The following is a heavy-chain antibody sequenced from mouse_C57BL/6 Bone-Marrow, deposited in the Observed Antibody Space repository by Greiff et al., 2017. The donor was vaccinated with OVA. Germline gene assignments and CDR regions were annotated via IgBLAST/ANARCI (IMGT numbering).Heavy chain of an antibody. CDR2: IHPNSGST. D-gene: IGHD2-1*01. J-gene: IGHJ4*01. V-gene: IGHV1-64*01. Sequence: QVQLQQPGAELVKPGASVKLSCKASGYTFTSYWMHWVKQRPGQGLEWIGMIHPNSGSTNYTETFKSKATLTVDKSSSTAYMQLSSLTSEESAVYDCERGVIYDGNAMDYWGQGTTVTVSS. CDR3: ERGVIYDGNAMDY. CDR1: GYTFTSYW.